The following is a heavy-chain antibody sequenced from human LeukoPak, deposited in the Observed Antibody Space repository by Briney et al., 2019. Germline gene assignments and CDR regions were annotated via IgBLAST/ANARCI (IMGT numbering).Heavy chain of an antibody. CDR1: GYTFTSYG. D-gene: IGHD2-15*01. CDR3: ARVVVAAEGYYYYYYMDV. J-gene: IGHJ6*03. Sequence: ASVKVSCKASGYTFTSYGISWVRQAPGQGLEWMGWISAYNGNTNYAQKLQGRVTMTTDTSTSTAYMELRSLRSDDTAVYYCARVVVAAEGYYYYYYMDVWGKGTTVTISS. CDR2: ISAYNGNT. V-gene: IGHV1-18*01.